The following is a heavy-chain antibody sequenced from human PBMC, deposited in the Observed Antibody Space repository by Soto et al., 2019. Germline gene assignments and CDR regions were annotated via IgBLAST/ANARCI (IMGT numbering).Heavy chain of an antibody. V-gene: IGHV3-15*07. CDR2: IKSKTDGGTT. D-gene: IGHD1-26*01. Sequence: GESLKISCAASGFTFSNAWMNWVRQAPGKGLEWVGRIKSKTDGGTTDYAAPGKGRFTISRDDSKNTLYLQMNSLKTEDTAVYYCTRLYSGSYYVRDYWGQGTLVTVSS. J-gene: IGHJ4*02. CDR3: TRLYSGSYYVRDY. CDR1: GFTFSNAW.